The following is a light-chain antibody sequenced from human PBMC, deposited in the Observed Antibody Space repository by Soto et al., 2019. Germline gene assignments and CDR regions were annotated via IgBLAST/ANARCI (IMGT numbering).Light chain of an antibody. V-gene: IGKV3-20*01. CDR3: QQYGSSLWT. CDR1: QSVDSN. J-gene: IGKJ1*01. Sequence: EIVMTQSPATLSVSPGERDTLSCRASQSVDSNLACYQQKPGQAPRLLIYGASSRATGIPDRFSGSGSGTDFTPTISRLEPEDFAVYYCQQYGSSLWTFGQGTKVDIK. CDR2: GAS.